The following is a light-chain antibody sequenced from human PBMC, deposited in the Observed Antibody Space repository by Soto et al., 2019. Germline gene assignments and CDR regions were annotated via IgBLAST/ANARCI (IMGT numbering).Light chain of an antibody. CDR1: QGISNF. CDR3: QKYNSAPCT. V-gene: IGKV1-27*01. CDR2: SAS. Sequence: DIQMTQSPSSLSASVGDRVTITCRASQGISNFLAWHQQKPGKVPKLLIYSASTLQSGVPSRFSGSGSGTDFTLTITSLQPEDVATYYCQKYNSAPCTFGQGTKVEIK. J-gene: IGKJ1*01.